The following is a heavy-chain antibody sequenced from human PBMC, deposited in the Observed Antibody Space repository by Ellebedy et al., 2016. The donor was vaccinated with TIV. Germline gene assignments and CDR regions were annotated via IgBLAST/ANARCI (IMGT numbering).Heavy chain of an antibody. Sequence: GGSLRLSXAAPGFTFSSYAMSWVRQAPGKGLDWVSTISTSGGSTYYADSVKGRFTISRDNSKNTLYLQMNSLRAEDTAVYYCATMIAVSLEENWFDPWGQGTLVTVSS. CDR1: GFTFSSYA. D-gene: IGHD3-22*01. V-gene: IGHV3-23*01. CDR3: ATMIAVSLEENWFDP. J-gene: IGHJ5*02. CDR2: ISTSGGST.